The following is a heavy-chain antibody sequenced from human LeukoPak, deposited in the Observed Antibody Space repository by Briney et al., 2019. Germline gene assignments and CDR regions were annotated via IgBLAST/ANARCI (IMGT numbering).Heavy chain of an antibody. CDR2: IYYSGST. J-gene: IGHJ4*02. Sequence: SETLSLTCTVSGGSISSYYWSWIRQPPGKGLEWIGYIYYSGSTNYNPSLKSRVTISLDTSKKQFSLKLSSVTAADTAIYYCARGGSGYDSFDYWGQGTLVTVSS. D-gene: IGHD5-12*01. CDR1: GGSISSYY. V-gene: IGHV4-59*01. CDR3: ARGGSGYDSFDY.